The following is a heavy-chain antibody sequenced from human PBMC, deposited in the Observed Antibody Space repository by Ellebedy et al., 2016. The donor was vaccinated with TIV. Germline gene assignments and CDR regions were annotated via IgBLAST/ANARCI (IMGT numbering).Heavy chain of an antibody. Sequence: PGGSLRLSCAASGFTFSSYSMNWVRQAPGKGLEWVSYISSSSSTIYYADSVKGRFTISRDNAKNSLYLQMNSLRDEDTAVYYCARDYYGSGSYYPTLGVSYWGQGTLVTVSS. D-gene: IGHD3-10*01. CDR3: ARDYYGSGSYYPTLGVSY. J-gene: IGHJ4*02. V-gene: IGHV3-48*02. CDR2: ISSSSSTI. CDR1: GFTFSSYS.